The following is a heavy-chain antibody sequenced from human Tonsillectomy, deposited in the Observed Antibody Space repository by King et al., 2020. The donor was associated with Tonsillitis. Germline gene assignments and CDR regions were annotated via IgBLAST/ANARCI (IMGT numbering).Heavy chain of an antibody. CDR2: IYYTGST. V-gene: IGHV4-59*08. D-gene: IGHD6-13*01. Sequence: VQLQESGPGLVKPSETLSLTCTVSGDSISSYYWSWIRQPPGKGLEWIGNIYYTGSTNYNPSLQSRVTISVDTSKSQFSLKLSSLTAADTAVYYCARALYSSSHYNWFDPWGQGTLVTVSS. CDR3: ARALYSSSHYNWFDP. J-gene: IGHJ5*02. CDR1: GDSISSYY.